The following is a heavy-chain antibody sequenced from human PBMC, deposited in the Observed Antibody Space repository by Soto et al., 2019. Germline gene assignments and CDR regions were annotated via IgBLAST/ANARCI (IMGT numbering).Heavy chain of an antibody. D-gene: IGHD5-18*01. V-gene: IGHV4-31*03. CDR3: ARDRIYSYGSVVAHTDYYYYYGMDV. CDR1: GGSMSSGGYY. Sequence: QVQLQESGPGLVKPSQTLSLTCTVSGGSMSSGGYYWSWISQHPGKGLEWIGYIYYSGRTYYNPSLKSRVTISVDTSKNQFSLKLSSVTAADTAVYYCARDRIYSYGSVVAHTDYYYYYGMDVWGQGTTVTVSS. J-gene: IGHJ6*02. CDR2: IYYSGRT.